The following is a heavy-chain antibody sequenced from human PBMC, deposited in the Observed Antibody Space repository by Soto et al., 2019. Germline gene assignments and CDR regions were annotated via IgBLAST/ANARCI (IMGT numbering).Heavy chain of an antibody. D-gene: IGHD3-16*02. CDR3: ARVLRVGHYDYIWGSYRYDAFDI. V-gene: IGHV1-8*01. CDR2: MNPNSGNT. Sequence: GSVKVSCKASGYTFTSYDINWVRQATGQGLERMGWMNPNSGNTGYAQKFQGRVTMTRNTSISTAYMELSSLRSEDTAVYYCARVLRVGHYDYIWGSYRYDAFDIWGQGTMVIISS. CDR1: GYTFTSYD. J-gene: IGHJ3*02.